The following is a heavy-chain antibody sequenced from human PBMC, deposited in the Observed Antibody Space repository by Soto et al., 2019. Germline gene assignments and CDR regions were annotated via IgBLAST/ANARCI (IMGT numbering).Heavy chain of an antibody. CDR1: GYTFTSYY. CDR3: ARVSLGIAAADPFDY. Sequence: QVQLVQSGAEVKKPGASVKVSCKASGYTFTSYYMHWVRQAPGQGLEWMGIINPSGGSTSYAQKFQGRVTMTRDTSTSTVYMELSSLRSEYTAVYYCARVSLGIAAADPFDYWGQGTLVTVSS. CDR2: INPSGGST. V-gene: IGHV1-46*03. D-gene: IGHD6-13*01. J-gene: IGHJ4*02.